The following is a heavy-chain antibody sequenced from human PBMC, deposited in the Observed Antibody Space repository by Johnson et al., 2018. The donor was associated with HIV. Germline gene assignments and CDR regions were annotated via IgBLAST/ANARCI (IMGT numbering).Heavy chain of an antibody. J-gene: IGHJ3*02. CDR2: ISYDGSNE. Sequence: QVQLVESGGGLVQPGGSLRLSCAASGFTFSSYAMSWVRQAPGKGLEWVAVISYDGSNEYYTDSVKGRFTISRDNSKNTLYLQMGSLRVEDMAVYFCARGGLYIQFLAFDAFDIWGQGTMVTVS. CDR1: GFTFSSYA. D-gene: IGHD4-11*01. V-gene: IGHV3-30*14. CDR3: ARGGLYIQFLAFDAFDI.